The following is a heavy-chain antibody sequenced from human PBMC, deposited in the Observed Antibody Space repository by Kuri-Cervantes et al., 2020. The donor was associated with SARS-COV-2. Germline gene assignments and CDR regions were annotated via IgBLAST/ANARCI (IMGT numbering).Heavy chain of an antibody. V-gene: IGHV5-51*01. Sequence: GEPLKISCTASGYSFTSYWIGWVRQLPGKGLEWIGLIYTGDSDTRYSPSFQSQVTISADKSISTAYLQWSSLKASDTDMYYCAGQEYNGSGSYGYWGQGTLVTVSS. CDR1: GYSFTSYW. D-gene: IGHD3-10*01. CDR2: IYTGDSDT. J-gene: IGHJ4*02. CDR3: AGQEYNGSGSYGY.